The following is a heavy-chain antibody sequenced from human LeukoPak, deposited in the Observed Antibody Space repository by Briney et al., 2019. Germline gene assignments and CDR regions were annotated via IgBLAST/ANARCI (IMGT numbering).Heavy chain of an antibody. CDR2: IYCSGST. Sequence: SETLSLTCTVSGGSISSYYWSWIRQPPGKGLEWIGYIYCSGSTNYNPSLKSRVTISVDTSKNQFSLKLSSVTAADTAVYYCAGNDWYFDLWGRGTLVTVSS. CDR1: GGSISSYY. CDR3: AGNDWYFDL. J-gene: IGHJ2*01. V-gene: IGHV4-59*01.